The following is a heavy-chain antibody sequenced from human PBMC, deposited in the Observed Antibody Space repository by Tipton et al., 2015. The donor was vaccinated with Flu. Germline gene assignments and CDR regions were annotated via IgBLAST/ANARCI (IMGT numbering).Heavy chain of an antibody. Sequence: TLSLTCTVSGASIRSYYWSWIRQPPGKGLEWIGYIYYSGITNYNPSLKSRVTISVDTSKNQFSLKLSPVTAADTAVYYCARVGGDYRDSSGFIPWFDRWGQGTLVTGSS. CDR3: ARVGGDYRDSSGFIPWFDR. V-gene: IGHV4-59*01. CDR2: IYYSGIT. D-gene: IGHD3-22*01. J-gene: IGHJ5*02. CDR1: GASIRSYY.